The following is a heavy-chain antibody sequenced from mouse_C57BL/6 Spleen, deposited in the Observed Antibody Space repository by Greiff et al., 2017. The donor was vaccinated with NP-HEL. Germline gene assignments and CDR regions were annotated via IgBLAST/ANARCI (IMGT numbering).Heavy chain of an antibody. CDR2: ISSGGDYI. D-gene: IGHD2-12*01. J-gene: IGHJ3*01. CDR3: TRGGDDGAWFAY. CDR1: GFTFSSYA. Sequence: EVKLVESGEGLVKPGGSLKLSCAASGFTFSSYAMSWVRQTPEKRLEWVAYISSGGDYIYYADTVKGRFTISRDNARNTLYLQMSSLKSEDTAMYYCTRGGDDGAWFAYWGQGTLVTVSA. V-gene: IGHV5-9-1*02.